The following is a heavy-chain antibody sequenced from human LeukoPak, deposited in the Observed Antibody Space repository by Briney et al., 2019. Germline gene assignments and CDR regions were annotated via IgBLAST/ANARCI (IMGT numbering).Heavy chain of an antibody. D-gene: IGHD6-25*01. CDR2: TYYRFKWYN. CDR3: AREGAAAPGFDY. CDR1: VDCVPSNWDL. V-gene: IGHV6-1*01. J-gene: IGHJ4*02. Sequence: SQTLSLTYAISVDCVPSNWDLLNLIRQSPSRGLVLHGRTYYRFKWYNDYGVSVKSRVSINADKSKNHCSLHLNSVTHQDTPVYYSAREGAAAPGFDYWGQGTLVTVSS.